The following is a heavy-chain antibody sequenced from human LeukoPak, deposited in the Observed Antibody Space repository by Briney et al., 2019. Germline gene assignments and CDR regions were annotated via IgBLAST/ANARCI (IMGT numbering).Heavy chain of an antibody. V-gene: IGHV3-53*01. CDR1: GFAVSSNY. CDR3: AKNRGDGYNSFDS. CDR2: ICNDGTT. Sequence: PGGSLRLSCAASGFAVSSNYMYWVRQAPGKGLEWVSAICNDGTTYYADSVKGRFTISRDNSKNTLYLQMNSLRAEDTAVYYCAKNRGDGYNSFDSWGQGTLVTVSS. J-gene: IGHJ4*02. D-gene: IGHD5-24*01.